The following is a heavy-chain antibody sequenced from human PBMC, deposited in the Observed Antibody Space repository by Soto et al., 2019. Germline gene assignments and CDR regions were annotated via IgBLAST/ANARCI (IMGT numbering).Heavy chain of an antibody. J-gene: IGHJ5*02. Sequence: QVQLVQTGAEVKKTGSSVKVSCKVSGGTFSSHAIHWLRQAPGQGFEWMGVIIPITETPYTAEKFQGRVTISADKSTTTVYMELSSPTFDDTAVYFCARGNKGPGHYGPGSQGWYGPWGQGTLVTVSS. D-gene: IGHD3-10*01. CDR2: IIPITETP. V-gene: IGHV1-69*06. CDR3: ARGNKGPGHYGPGSQGWYGP. CDR1: GGTFSSHA.